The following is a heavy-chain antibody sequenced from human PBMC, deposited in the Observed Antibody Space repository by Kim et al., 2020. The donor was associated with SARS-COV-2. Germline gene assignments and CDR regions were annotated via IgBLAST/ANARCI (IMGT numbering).Heavy chain of an antibody. CDR1: GFTFSSYS. V-gene: IGHV3-21*01. J-gene: IGHJ6*03. CDR3: ARDDGAITMVHAPPRYYYYMDV. D-gene: IGHD3-10*01. CDR2: ISSSSSYI. Sequence: GGSLRLSCAASGFTFSSYSMNWVRQAPGKGLEWVSSISSSSSYIYYADSVKGRFTISRDNAKNSLYLQMNSLRAEDTAVYYCARDDGAITMVHAPPRYYYYMDVWGRGTTVTVSS.